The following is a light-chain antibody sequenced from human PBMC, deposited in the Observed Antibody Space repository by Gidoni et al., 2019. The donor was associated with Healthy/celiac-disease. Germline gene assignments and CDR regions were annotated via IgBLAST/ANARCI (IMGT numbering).Light chain of an antibody. CDR3: QQYDNLLYT. V-gene: IGKV1-33*01. Sequence: DIQMTQSPSSLSASVGDRVTITCQASQDISNYLNWYQQKPGKAPKLLIYDASNLETGVPSRVSGSGSGTDFTFIISSLQPGDIATYYCQQYDNLLYTFXQXTKLEIK. CDR1: QDISNY. J-gene: IGKJ2*01. CDR2: DAS.